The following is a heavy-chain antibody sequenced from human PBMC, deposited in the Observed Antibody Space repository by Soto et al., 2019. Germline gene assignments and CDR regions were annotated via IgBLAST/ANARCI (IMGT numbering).Heavy chain of an antibody. CDR3: ARILVSSYYGMDV. V-gene: IGHV5-51*01. J-gene: IGHJ6*02. D-gene: IGHD6-6*01. CDR2: IYPGDSDT. CDR1: GYSFTSYW. Sequence: GESLKISCKGSGYSFTSYWIGWVRQMPGKGLEWMGIIYPGDSDTRYSPYFQGQVTISADKSISTAYLQWSSLKASDTAMYYCARILVSSYYGMDVWGQGTTVTVSS.